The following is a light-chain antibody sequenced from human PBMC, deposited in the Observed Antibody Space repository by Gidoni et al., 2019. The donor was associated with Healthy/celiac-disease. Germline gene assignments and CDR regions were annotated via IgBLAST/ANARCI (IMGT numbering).Light chain of an antibody. J-gene: IGLJ3*02. Sequence: QSVLTPPPSASGTPGQRVTISCSGSSSNIGSNYVYCYQPLPGTAPKLLIYRNNQRPSGVPVRFSGSKSGTSAALAISGLRSEDEADYYCAAWDDSLWVFGGGNKLTVL. CDR3: AAWDDSLWV. CDR1: SSNIGSNY. V-gene: IGLV1-47*01. CDR2: RNN.